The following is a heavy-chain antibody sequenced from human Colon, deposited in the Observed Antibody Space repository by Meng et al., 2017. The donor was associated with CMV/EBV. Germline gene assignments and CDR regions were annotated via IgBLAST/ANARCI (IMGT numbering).Heavy chain of an antibody. CDR3: ASHSSYVWGSHH. CDR2: MDPTTGRT. D-gene: IGHD3-16*01. V-gene: IGHV1-2*02. CDR1: GYSFTGYY. J-gene: IGHJ1*01. Sequence: QGQLVQAGVEVRMPGASVKVSGKASGYSFTGYYIQWVRQAPGQGLEWMGWMDPTTGRTDYAQKFQGTVTMTRDTSISTAYLELSRLTSDDTAVYYCASHSSYVWGSHHWGQGTLVTVSS.